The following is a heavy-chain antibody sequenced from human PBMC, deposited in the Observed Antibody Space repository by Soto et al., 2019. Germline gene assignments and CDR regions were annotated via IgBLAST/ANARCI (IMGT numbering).Heavy chain of an antibody. V-gene: IGHV1-69*12. D-gene: IGHD3-10*01. J-gene: IGHJ4*02. CDR2: ISPIFGTA. CDR3: ATFGSESYYVYGFDS. CDR1: GVTFDTHA. Sequence: QVQLVQSGAEVKKPGSSVKVSCKASGVTFDTHAISWVRQAPGQGLEWMGGISPIFGTADYARKFQGRVTISADESTNTAYLELSSLRSEDTAVYYCATFGSESYYVYGFDSWGQGTLVTVSS.